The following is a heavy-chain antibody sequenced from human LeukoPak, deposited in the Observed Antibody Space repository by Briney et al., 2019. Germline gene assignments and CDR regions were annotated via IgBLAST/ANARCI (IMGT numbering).Heavy chain of an antibody. CDR3: ARDKSSFSAVGDV. CDR2: IYSGGST. J-gene: IGHJ4*02. Sequence: GGSLRLSCAASGFTVSSNYMSWVRQAPGKGLEWVSVIYSGGSTYYADSVKGRFTISRDNSKNTLYLQMNSLRAEDTAVYYCARDKSSFSAVGDVWSQGTLVTASS. D-gene: IGHD3-16*01. V-gene: IGHV3-53*01. CDR1: GFTVSSNY.